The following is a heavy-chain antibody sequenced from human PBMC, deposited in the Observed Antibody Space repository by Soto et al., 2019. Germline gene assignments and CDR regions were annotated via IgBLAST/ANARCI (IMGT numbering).Heavy chain of an antibody. Sequence: PSETLSLTCTVSGGSISSGDYYWSWIRQPPGKGLEWIGYIYYSGSTYYNPSLKSRVTISVDTSKNQFSLKLSSVTAADTAVYYCARRYCSGGSYFDYWGQGTLVTVSP. CDR2: IYYSGST. CDR1: GGSISSGDYY. V-gene: IGHV4-30-4*08. D-gene: IGHD2-15*01. J-gene: IGHJ4*02. CDR3: ARRYCSGGSYFDY.